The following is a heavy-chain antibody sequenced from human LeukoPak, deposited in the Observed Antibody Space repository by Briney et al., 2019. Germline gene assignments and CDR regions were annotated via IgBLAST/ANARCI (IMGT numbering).Heavy chain of an antibody. J-gene: IGHJ6*02. CDR3: ARWAGSGSTSSYYYGMDV. D-gene: IGHD3-10*01. Sequence: GGSLRLSCAASGLTFSSYAMHWVRQAPGKGLEWVAVISYDGSNKYYADSVKGRFTISRDNSKNTLYLQMNSLRAEDTAAYYCARWAGSGSTSSYYYGMDVWGQGTTVTVSS. CDR1: GLTFSSYA. V-gene: IGHV3-30*04. CDR2: ISYDGSNK.